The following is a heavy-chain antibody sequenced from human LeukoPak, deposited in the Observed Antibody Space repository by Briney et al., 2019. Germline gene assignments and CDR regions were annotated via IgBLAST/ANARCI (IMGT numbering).Heavy chain of an antibody. CDR2: VSWNSGSI. Sequence: PGGSLRLSCAASGFTFDDYAMHWVRQAPGKGLEWVSGVSWNSGSIGYADSVKGRFTISRDNAKNSLYLQMNSLRAEDTALYYCAKDRFEAAAGTWYYYGMDVWGQGTTVTVSS. CDR1: GFTFDDYA. D-gene: IGHD6-13*01. CDR3: AKDRFEAAAGTWYYYGMDV. J-gene: IGHJ6*02. V-gene: IGHV3-9*01.